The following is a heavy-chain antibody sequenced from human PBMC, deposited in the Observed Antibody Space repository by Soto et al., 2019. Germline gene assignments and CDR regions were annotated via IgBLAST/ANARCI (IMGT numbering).Heavy chain of an antibody. D-gene: IGHD3-16*01. CDR2: ISGSGVRT. Sequence: VQLLQSGGGLVQPGGSLRLSCEASGFIFATTAMGWVRQAPGKGLEWVSTISGSGVRTYYADSVKGRFTISRGNSKKSFFLKMNSLRADDTAVYFCGAVRGSNYDNVWGSLSFNHWGQGPLVTVST. J-gene: IGHJ4*02. V-gene: IGHV3-23*01. CDR3: GAVRGSNYDNVWGSLSFNH. CDR1: GFIFATTA.